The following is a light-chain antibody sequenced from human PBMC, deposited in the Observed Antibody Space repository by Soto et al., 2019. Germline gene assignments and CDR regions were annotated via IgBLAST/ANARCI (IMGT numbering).Light chain of an antibody. CDR3: QQRYNSLT. Sequence: DIQMTQSPTTLSASIGDRVTITCRASESIRTWLAWYQHKPGKAPKFLIYDASTLESGVPSRFSGSGSGTEFTLTISSLEPEDFAVYYCQQRYNSLTFGGGTKVDIK. V-gene: IGKV1-5*01. J-gene: IGKJ4*01. CDR2: DAS. CDR1: ESIRTW.